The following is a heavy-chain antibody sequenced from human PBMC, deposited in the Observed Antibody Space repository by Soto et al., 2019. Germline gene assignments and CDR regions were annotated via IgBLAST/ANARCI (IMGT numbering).Heavy chain of an antibody. CDR2: IYYSGST. D-gene: IGHD2-15*01. J-gene: IGHJ1*01. CDR1: GGSISSSSYY. V-gene: IGHV4-39*01. Sequence: SQTLSLTCTVSGGSISSSSYYWGWIRQPPGKGLEWIGSIYYSGSTYYNPSLKSRVTISVDTSKNRFSLKLSSVTAADTAVYYCARPGYCSGGSCYSYFQHWGQGTLVTGSS. CDR3: ARPGYCSGGSCYSYFQH.